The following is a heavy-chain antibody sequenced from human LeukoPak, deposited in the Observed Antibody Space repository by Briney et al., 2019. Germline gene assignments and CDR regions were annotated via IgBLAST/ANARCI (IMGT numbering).Heavy chain of an antibody. CDR3: AREVADYGGYYYYHYMDV. D-gene: IGHD4-23*01. V-gene: IGHV4-59*12. J-gene: IGHJ6*03. CDR1: GGSFSSYY. Sequence: SETLSRTCTVSGGSFSSYYLSWIRQPPGKGLEWIAYINYSGSTNYNPSLKSRVTMSVDTSKNQFSLKLSSVTAADTAMYYCAREVADYGGYYYYHYMDVWGKGTTVTISS. CDR2: INYSGST.